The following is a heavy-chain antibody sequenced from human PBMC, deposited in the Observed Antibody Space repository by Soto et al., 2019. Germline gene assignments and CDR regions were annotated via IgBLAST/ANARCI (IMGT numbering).Heavy chain of an antibody. CDR2: IIPIFDKP. CDR1: GGTFKMYA. J-gene: IGHJ4*02. V-gene: IGHV1-69*01. Sequence: QVQLVQSGAEVKKPGSAVKISCKASGGTFKMYAMNGVRQAPGQGLEWMGGIIPIFDKPNYAPKFQGRVTITVDEATSTAYMDLSGLRSDDTAVYYCTRSIGSGGVIGGFDYWGQGTLVTVSS. CDR3: TRSIGSGGVIGGFDY. D-gene: IGHD3-16*02.